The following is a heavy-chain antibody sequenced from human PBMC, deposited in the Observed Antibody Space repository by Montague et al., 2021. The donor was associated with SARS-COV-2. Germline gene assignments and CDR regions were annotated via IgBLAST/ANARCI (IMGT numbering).Heavy chain of an antibody. V-gene: IGHV3-30-3*01. CDR1: GFTFSSYP. J-gene: IGHJ6*04. CDR2: ISYDGTYK. CDR3: ARDHQFYDVLTAYFPSNYYHNYYGMDV. D-gene: IGHD3-9*01. Sequence: SLRLSCAASGFTFSSYPMHWVRQAPGKGLEWVAVISYDGTYKYYADSVKGRFTISRDNSKNTLYLQLNSLRAEDTAVYFCARDHQFYDVLTAYFPSNYYHNYYGMDVWSKGTTVTVSS.